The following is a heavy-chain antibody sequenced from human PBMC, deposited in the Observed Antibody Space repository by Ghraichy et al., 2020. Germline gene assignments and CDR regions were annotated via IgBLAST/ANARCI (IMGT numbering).Heavy chain of an antibody. Sequence: SQTLSLTCTVSGGSISSYYWSWIRQPPGKGLEWIGYIYTSGSTNYNPSLKSRVTISVDTSKNQFSLKLSSVTAADTAVYYCARLSSPYSSGWYVYYGMDVWGQGTTVTVSS. J-gene: IGHJ6*02. CDR3: ARLSSPYSSGWYVYYGMDV. D-gene: IGHD6-19*01. CDR1: GGSISSYY. V-gene: IGHV4-4*09. CDR2: IYTSGST.